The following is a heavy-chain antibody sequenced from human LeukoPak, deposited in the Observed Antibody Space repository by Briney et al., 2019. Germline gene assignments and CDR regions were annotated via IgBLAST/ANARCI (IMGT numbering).Heavy chain of an antibody. CDR2: IYYSGST. CDR1: GGSISSYY. J-gene: IGHJ4*02. CDR3: ARGWGYYGSGRTPHYLDY. D-gene: IGHD3-10*01. V-gene: IGHV4-59*01. Sequence: PSETLSLTCTVSGGSISSYYWSWIRQPPGKGLEWIGYIYYSGSTNYNPSLKSRVTISVDTSKNQFSLKLSPVTAADTAVYYCARGWGYYGSGRTPHYLDYWGQGTLVTVSS.